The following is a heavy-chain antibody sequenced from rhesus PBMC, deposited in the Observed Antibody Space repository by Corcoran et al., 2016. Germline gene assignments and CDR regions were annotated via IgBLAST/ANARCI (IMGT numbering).Heavy chain of an antibody. CDR2: ISNSGST. CDR3: ARRGGYCSGGVCPIDY. Sequence: QVQLQESGPGLVKPSETLSLTCAVSGGSISSIHYYWSWFRQAPGQGLEWIGYISNSGSTSYNPALKSRVTISRDTSKNQFSLKRSSVTAADTAVYYCARRGGYCSGGVCPIDYWGQGVLVTVSS. D-gene: IGHD2-8*01. CDR1: GGSISSIHYY. V-gene: IGHV4-122*02. J-gene: IGHJ4*01.